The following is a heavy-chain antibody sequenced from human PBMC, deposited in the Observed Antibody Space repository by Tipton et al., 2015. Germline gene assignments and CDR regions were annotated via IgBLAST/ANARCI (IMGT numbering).Heavy chain of an antibody. CDR1: AYSISSDYY. CDR3: ACQDYDSLTRDYQTVDY. CDR2: ISHSGNT. D-gene: IGHD3-9*01. V-gene: IGHV4-38-2*02. J-gene: IGHJ4*02. Sequence: TLSLTCTVSAYSISSDYYWGWIQQPPGKGLEWIGSISHSGNTYYNPSLKSRVTMSRDTSKNQFSLKLTSVAAADTAVYYCACQDYDSLTRDYQTVDYWGQGTLVTVSS.